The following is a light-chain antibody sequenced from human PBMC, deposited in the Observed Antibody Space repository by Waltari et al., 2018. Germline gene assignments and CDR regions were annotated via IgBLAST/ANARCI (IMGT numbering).Light chain of an antibody. CDR1: QSISSW. J-gene: IGKJ4*01. Sequence: DIQMTQSPSTLSASVGARVTITCRASQSISSWLAWYQQKPGKAPKLLIYKASSLESGVPSRFSGSGSGTEFTLTISSLQPDDVATYYCQQYNSYPLTFGGGTKVEIK. V-gene: IGKV1-5*03. CDR3: QQYNSYPLT. CDR2: KAS.